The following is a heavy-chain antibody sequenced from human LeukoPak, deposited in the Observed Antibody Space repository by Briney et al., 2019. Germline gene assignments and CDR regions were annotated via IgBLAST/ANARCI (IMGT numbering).Heavy chain of an antibody. V-gene: IGHV3-13*04. CDR1: GFTFSSYD. D-gene: IGHD2-21*02. CDR3: ARARRGGGDFTFDY. J-gene: IGHJ4*02. Sequence: GWSLRLSCAASGFTFSSYDMHWVRPATGKGLEWVSAIGTAGDTYYPGSVKGRFTISRENAKNSLYLQMNSLRAGDTAVYYCARARRGGGDFTFDYWGQGTLVTVSS. CDR2: IGTAGDT.